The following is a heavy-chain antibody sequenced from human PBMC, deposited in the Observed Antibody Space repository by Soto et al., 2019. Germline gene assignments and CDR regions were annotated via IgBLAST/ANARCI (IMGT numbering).Heavy chain of an antibody. Sequence: SVKVSCKASGYTFTDSHIHWVRQAPGQGLEWMGGIIPIFGTANYAQKFQGRVTITADKSTSTAYMELSSLRSEDTAVYYCASEGSGSYSKWGQGTLVTVSS. CDR3: ASEGSGSYSK. CDR1: GYTFTDSH. CDR2: IIPIFGTA. J-gene: IGHJ4*02. D-gene: IGHD1-26*01. V-gene: IGHV1-69*06.